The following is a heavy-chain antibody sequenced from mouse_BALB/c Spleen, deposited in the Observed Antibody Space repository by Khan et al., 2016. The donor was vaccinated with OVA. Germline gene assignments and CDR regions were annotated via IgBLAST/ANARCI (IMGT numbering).Heavy chain of an antibody. Sequence: EVELVESGGGLVKPGGSLKLSCAASGFSFSTYTMSWVRQTPEKRLAWVATISSGSTYTYYPDSVRGRFTISRDNAKNTLYLQMRSLKSEDTAMYYCTRDGNYAHWYFDVWGAGTTVTVSS. D-gene: IGHD2-1*01. CDR2: ISSGSTYT. CDR3: TRDGNYAHWYFDV. V-gene: IGHV5-6-4*01. J-gene: IGHJ1*01. CDR1: GFSFSTYT.